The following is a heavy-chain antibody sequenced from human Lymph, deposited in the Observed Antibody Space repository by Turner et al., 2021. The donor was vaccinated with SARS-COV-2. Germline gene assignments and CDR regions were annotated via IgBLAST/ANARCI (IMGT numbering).Heavy chain of an antibody. J-gene: IGHJ4*02. CDR3: AKDLAGTYYSSFDY. D-gene: IGHD1-26*01. Sequence: EVQLVESGGGLVQPGRSLRLSCAASGFTFDDYAMHWVRQAPGKGLGWVSGINWRGGSIAYADSVKGRFTISRDNPKNSLYLQMNSLRAEDTAFYYCAKDLAGTYYSSFDYWGQGTLVTVSS. V-gene: IGHV3-9*01. CDR2: INWRGGSI. CDR1: GFTFDDYA.